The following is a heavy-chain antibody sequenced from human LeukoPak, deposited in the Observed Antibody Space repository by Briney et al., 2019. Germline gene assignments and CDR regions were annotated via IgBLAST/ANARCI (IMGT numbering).Heavy chain of an antibody. D-gene: IGHD1-26*01. J-gene: IGHJ5*02. CDR3: ARLGSGSYH. V-gene: IGHV3-48*01. CDR1: GFTFSSYS. CDR2: ISSISSII. Sequence: GGSLRLSCAASGFTFSSYSMNWVRQAPGKGLEWVSYISSISSIIFYADSVKGRFTISRDNSKNTLYLQLNSLRAEETAVYYCARLGSGSYHWGQGTLVTVSS.